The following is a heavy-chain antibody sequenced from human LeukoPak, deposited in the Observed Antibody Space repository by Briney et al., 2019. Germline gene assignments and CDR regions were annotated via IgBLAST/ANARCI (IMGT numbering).Heavy chain of an antibody. CDR2: ISGSGGNT. CDR3: ATPGWDDWLYYFDF. D-gene: IGHD3-9*01. Sequence: GGSLRLSCAASGFTFSGSAMDWVRQASGKGLEWVSAISGSGGNTYYADSVKGRFTISRDNSKNTLYLQMNSLRAEDTAVYYCATPGWDDWLYYFDFWGQGTLVTVSS. J-gene: IGHJ4*02. CDR1: GFTFSGSA. V-gene: IGHV3-23*01.